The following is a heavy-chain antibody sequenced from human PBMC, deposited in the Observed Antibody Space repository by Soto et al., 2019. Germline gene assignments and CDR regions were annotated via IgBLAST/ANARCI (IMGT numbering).Heavy chain of an antibody. CDR1: GFIFSNYG. J-gene: IGHJ3*02. Sequence: QVQLVESGGGVVRPGRSLRLSCAASGFIFSNYGMHWVRQAAGKGLEWVAVIWYDGTNKYYADSVKGRFTISRDNSKNALYLQINSLRAEDMAVYYCARAGDIVMGTHELGAFDIWGQGTVVTVSS. CDR3: ARAGDIVMGTHELGAFDI. D-gene: IGHD5-18*01. CDR2: IWYDGTNK. V-gene: IGHV3-33*01.